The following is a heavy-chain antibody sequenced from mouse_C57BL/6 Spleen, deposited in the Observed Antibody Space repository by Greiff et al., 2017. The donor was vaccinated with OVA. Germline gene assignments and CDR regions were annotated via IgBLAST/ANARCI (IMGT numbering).Heavy chain of an antibody. Sequence: VKLQESGAELVRPGASVTLSCKASGYTFTDYEMHWVKQTPVHGLEWIGAIDPETGGTAYNQKFKGKAILTADKSSSTAYMELRSLTSEDSAVYYCTRRYHKNYFDYWGQGTTLTVSS. J-gene: IGHJ2*01. CDR3: TRRYHKNYFDY. CDR2: IDPETGGT. V-gene: IGHV1-15*01. CDR1: GYTFTDYE.